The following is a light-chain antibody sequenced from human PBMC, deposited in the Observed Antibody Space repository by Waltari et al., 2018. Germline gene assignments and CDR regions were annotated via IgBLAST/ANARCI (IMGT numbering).Light chain of an antibody. CDR1: QDRRKN. Sequence: DIQMTQSPSSLSASVRDRVTITCQASQDRRKNLNWFQQKPGKAPHVLIFDASNSQAAVPSRFSGSGSGTDFAFTISSLQPEDIGTYYCQQDANLPLTFGGGTRVEIK. J-gene: IGKJ4*01. V-gene: IGKV1-33*01. CDR3: QQDANLPLT. CDR2: DAS.